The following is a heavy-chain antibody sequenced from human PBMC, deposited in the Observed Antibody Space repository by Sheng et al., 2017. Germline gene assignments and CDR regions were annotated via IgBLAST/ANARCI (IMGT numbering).Heavy chain of an antibody. Sequence: TASGFTFSSYGMSWVRQAPGKGLEWVSAISGSGGSTYYADSVKGRFTISRDNSKNTLYLQMNSLRAEDTAVYYCAKEYYGSGSYYFYYYYYMDVWGKGTTVTVSS. CDR2: ISGSGGST. D-gene: IGHD3-10*01. CDR1: GFTFSSYG. CDR3: AKEYYGSGSYYFYYYYYMDV. V-gene: IGHV3-23*01. J-gene: IGHJ6*03.